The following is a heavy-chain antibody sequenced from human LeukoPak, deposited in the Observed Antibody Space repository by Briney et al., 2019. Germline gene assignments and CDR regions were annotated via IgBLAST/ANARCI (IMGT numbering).Heavy chain of an antibody. CDR3: ATSITGTTFDYYYYMDV. Sequence: SVKVSCKASGGTFSSYAISWVRQAPGQGLEWMGGIIPIFGTANYAQKFQGRVTITADESTSTAYMELSSLRSEDTAVYYCATSITGTTFDYYYYMDVWGKGTTVTVSS. CDR2: IIPIFGTA. CDR1: GGTFSSYA. J-gene: IGHJ6*03. V-gene: IGHV1-69*13. D-gene: IGHD1-7*01.